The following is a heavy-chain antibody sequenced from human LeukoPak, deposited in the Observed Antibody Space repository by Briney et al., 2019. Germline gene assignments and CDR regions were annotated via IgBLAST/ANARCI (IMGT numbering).Heavy chain of an antibody. D-gene: IGHD2-21*01. J-gene: IGHJ6*03. CDR3: ARAPRWSAYYYMDV. CDR2: IDPDGIIT. V-gene: IGHV3-74*01. CDR1: GFTFSNYR. Sequence: GGSLRLSCAASGFTFSNYRMHWVRQGPGKGLVWVSHIDPDGIITRYADSVTGRFTISRDNAKNTLYLQMSSLRAEDTAVYYCARAPRWSAYYYMDVWGKGTTVTVSS.